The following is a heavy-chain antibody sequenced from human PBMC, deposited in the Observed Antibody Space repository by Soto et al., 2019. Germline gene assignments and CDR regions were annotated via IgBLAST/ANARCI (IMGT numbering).Heavy chain of an antibody. CDR2: INPNSGGT. V-gene: IGHV1-2*04. D-gene: IGHD6-19*01. J-gene: IGHJ6*02. CDR3: ARDLAHNTIAVAGTGYYYYYGMDV. CDR1: GYTFTGYY. Sequence: ASVKVSCKASGYTFTGYYMHWVRQAPGQGLEWMGWINPNSGGTNYAQKFQGWVTMTRDTSISTAYMELSRLRSDDTAVYYCARDLAHNTIAVAGTGYYYYYGMDVWGQGTTVTVSS.